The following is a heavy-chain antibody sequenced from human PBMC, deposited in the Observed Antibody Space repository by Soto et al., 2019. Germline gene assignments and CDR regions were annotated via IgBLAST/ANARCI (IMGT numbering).Heavy chain of an antibody. V-gene: IGHV1-69*13. J-gene: IGHJ6*02. CDR2: IIPIFGTA. CDR1: GVTFSSYA. Sequence: GASVKVSCKASGVTFSSYAISWVRQAPGQGLEWMGGIIPIFGTANYAQKFQGRVTITADESTSTAYMELSSLRSEDTAVYYCASHYDFWSGYYTQPLNYYYYGMDVWGQGTTVTVSS. D-gene: IGHD3-3*01. CDR3: ASHYDFWSGYYTQPLNYYYYGMDV.